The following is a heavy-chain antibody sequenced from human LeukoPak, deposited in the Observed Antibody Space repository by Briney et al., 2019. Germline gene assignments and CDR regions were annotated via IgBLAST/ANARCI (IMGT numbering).Heavy chain of an antibody. CDR2: IYWDDDK. J-gene: IGHJ3*02. Sequence: ESGPTLVKPTQTLXLTCTFSGFSLSTSGVGVGWIRQPPGKALEWLALIYWDDDKRYSPSLKSRLTITKDTSKNQVVLTMTNMDPVDTATYYCAHTSYYYDSSGYYSKAFDIWGQGTMVTVSS. CDR1: GFSLSTSGVG. CDR3: AHTSYYYDSSGYYSKAFDI. V-gene: IGHV2-5*02. D-gene: IGHD3-22*01.